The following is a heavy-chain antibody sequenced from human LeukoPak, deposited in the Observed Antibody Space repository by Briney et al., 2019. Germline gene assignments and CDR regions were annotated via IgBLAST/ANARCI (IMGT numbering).Heavy chain of an antibody. CDR3: ARVGLRSYPPYYFDY. J-gene: IGHJ4*02. D-gene: IGHD1-26*01. CDR2: INPSGGST. CDR1: GYTFTSYY. V-gene: IGHV1-46*01. Sequence: ASVKVSCKASGYTFTSYYMHWVRQAPGQGLEWMGIINPSGGSTSYAQKFQGRVTMTRDTSTSTVYMELSSLRSEGTAVYYCARVGLRSYPPYYFDYWGQGTLVTVSS.